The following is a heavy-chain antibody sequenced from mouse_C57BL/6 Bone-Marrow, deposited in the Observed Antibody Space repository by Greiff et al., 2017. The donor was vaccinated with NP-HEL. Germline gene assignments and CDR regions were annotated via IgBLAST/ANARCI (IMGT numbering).Heavy chain of an antibody. CDR1: GYTFTDYY. V-gene: IGHV1-26*01. Sequence: EVQLQQSGPELVKPGASVKISCKASGYTFTDYYMNWVKQSHGKSLEWIGDINPNNGGTSYNQKFKGKATLTVDKSSSTAYMELRSLTSEDSAVYYCALWLRRGYWGQGTTLTVSS. CDR3: ALWLRRGY. CDR2: INPNNGGT. J-gene: IGHJ2*01. D-gene: IGHD2-2*01.